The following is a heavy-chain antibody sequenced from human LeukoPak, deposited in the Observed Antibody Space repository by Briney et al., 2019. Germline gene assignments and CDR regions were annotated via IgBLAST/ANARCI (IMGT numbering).Heavy chain of an antibody. V-gene: IGHV3-53*01. CDR3: ARDFQPYYDSSGYGAFDI. D-gene: IGHD3-22*01. J-gene: IGHJ3*02. CDR1: GLTFSSNY. CDR2: IYSGGST. Sequence: PGGSLRLSCAASGLTFSSNYMSWVRQAPGKGLEWVSVIYSGGSTYYADSVKGRFTISRDNSKNTLYLQMNSLRAEDTAVYYCARDFQPYYDSSGYGAFDIWGQGTMVTVSS.